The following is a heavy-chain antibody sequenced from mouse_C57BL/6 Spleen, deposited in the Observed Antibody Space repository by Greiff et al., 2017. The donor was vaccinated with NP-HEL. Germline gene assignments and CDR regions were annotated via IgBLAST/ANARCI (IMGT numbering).Heavy chain of an antibody. V-gene: IGHV1-64*01. CDR3: ARNSNTEGYYAMDD. D-gene: IGHD2-5*01. CDR2: IHPNSGST. CDR1: GYTFTSYW. Sequence: QVQLQQPGAELVKPGASVKLSCKASGYTFTSYWMHWVKQRPGQGLEWIGMIHPNSGSTNYNEKFKSKATLTVDKSSSTAYMQLSSLTSEDSAVYYCARNSNTEGYYAMDDWGQGTSVTVSS. J-gene: IGHJ4*01.